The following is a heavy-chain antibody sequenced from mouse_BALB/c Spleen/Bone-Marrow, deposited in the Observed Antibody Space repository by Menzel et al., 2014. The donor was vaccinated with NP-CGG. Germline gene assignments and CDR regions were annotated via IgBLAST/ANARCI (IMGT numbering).Heavy chain of an antibody. CDR1: GFDFSRYW. Sequence: VQLQQSGGGLVQPGGSLKLSCAASGFDFSRYWMSWVRQAPGKGLEWIGEINPDSRTINSTPSLKDKFIISRDKGKNTLYLEMSKVRSEDTALYYCARRDYYYGMDYWGQGTSVTVSS. D-gene: IGHD3-3*01. CDR3: ARRDYYYGMDY. V-gene: IGHV4-1*02. J-gene: IGHJ4*01. CDR2: INPDSRTI.